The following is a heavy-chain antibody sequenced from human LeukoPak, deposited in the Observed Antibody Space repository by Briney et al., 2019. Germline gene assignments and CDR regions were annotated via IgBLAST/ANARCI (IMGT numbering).Heavy chain of an antibody. CDR2: IRYDGSNK. CDR1: GFTFSSYG. V-gene: IGHV3-30*02. J-gene: IGHJ3*02. D-gene: IGHD1-26*01. CDR3: ARAIGYSGSYINTASQSVAFDI. Sequence: GGSLRLSCAASGFTFSSYGMHWVRQAPGKGLEWVAFIRYDGSNKYYADSVKGRFTISRDNAKNSLYLQMNSLRAEDTAVYYCARAIGYSGSYINTASQSVAFDIWGQGTMVTVPS.